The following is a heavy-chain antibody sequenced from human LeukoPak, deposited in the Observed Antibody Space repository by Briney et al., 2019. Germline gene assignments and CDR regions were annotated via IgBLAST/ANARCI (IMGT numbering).Heavy chain of an antibody. Sequence: GGSLRLSCAASGFIFSNYGMSWVRQAPGKGLEWVSSISFSNTHIYYADSIQGRFTISRDNAENSLYLQMNSLRAEDTAVYYCARAMVGDYLYYSDYWGQGTLVTVSS. CDR1: GFIFSNYG. CDR3: ARAMVGDYLYYSDY. J-gene: IGHJ4*02. D-gene: IGHD4-17*01. CDR2: ISFSNTHI. V-gene: IGHV3-21*06.